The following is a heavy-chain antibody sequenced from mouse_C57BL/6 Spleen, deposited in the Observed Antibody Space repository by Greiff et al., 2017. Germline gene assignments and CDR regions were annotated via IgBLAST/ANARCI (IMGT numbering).Heavy chain of an antibody. D-gene: IGHD1-1*01. CDR2: ISGGGGNT. Sequence: EVKVEESGGGLVKPGGSLKLSCAASGFTFSSYTMSWVRQTPEKRLEWVATISGGGGNTYYPDSVKGRFTISRDNAQNTLYLQMSSLRSEDTALYYCARLGNYGSSYWYFGGWGTGTTVTVSS. CDR1: GFTFSSYT. V-gene: IGHV5-9*01. J-gene: IGHJ1*03. CDR3: ARLGNYGSSYWYFGG.